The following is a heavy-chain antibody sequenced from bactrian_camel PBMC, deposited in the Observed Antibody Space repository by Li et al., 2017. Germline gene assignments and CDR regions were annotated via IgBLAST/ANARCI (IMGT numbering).Heavy chain of an antibody. J-gene: IGHJ6*01. CDR1: GYAYSRYC. V-gene: IGHV3S1*01. CDR3: AASFYCGGWSSFGY. D-gene: IGHD7*01. Sequence: HVQLVESGGGSVQTGGSLRLSCAASGYAYSRYCMAWFRQAPGKEREGVAAADLGGGRENYADSVKGRFTVSHSQDTAKNTVTVYLQMNSLKPEDTGMYYCAASFYCGGWSSFGYWGQGTQVTV. CDR2: ADLGGGRE.